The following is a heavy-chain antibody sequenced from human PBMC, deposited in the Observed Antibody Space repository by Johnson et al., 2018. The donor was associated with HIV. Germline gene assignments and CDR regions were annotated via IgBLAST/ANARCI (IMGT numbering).Heavy chain of an antibody. V-gene: IGHV3-66*01. J-gene: IGHJ3*02. Sequence: VQLVESGGGLVQPGGSLRLSCVASGFNVSGNYMSWVRQAPGRGLEWVSVIYSGGSTYYADSVKGRFTISRDNSKNTLYLQMGSLTAEDMAVYYCARDWDAFDIWGQGTMVTVSS. CDR2: IYSGGST. CDR1: GFNVSGNY. CDR3: ARDWDAFDI.